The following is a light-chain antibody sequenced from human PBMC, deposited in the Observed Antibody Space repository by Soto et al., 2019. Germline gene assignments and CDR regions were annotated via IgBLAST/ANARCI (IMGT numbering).Light chain of an antibody. CDR2: EAS. V-gene: IGKV1-5*03. J-gene: IGKJ1*01. CDR1: HSIIKW. Sequence: DIQMTQSPTTLSASVGDRVTITCRSSHSIIKWLAWYQQKPGKAPKLMIYEASSLKSGVPSGFTGRGSGTECTLTISSLQPDDFATYYCQHYNSYSEAFRQGTKVDI. CDR3: QHYNSYSEA.